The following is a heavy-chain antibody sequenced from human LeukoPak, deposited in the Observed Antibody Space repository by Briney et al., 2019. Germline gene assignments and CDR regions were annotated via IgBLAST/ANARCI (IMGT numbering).Heavy chain of an antibody. CDR3: AREISRYNWNYEDYMDV. D-gene: IGHD1-7*01. CDR2: IYTSGST. Sequence: SETLSLTCTVSGGSISSYYWSWIRQPAGKGLEWIGRIYTSGSTNYNPSLKSRVTISVDTSKNQFSLKLSSVTAADTAVYYCAREISRYNWNYEDYMDVWGKGTTVTVS. CDR1: GGSISSYY. J-gene: IGHJ6*03. V-gene: IGHV4-4*07.